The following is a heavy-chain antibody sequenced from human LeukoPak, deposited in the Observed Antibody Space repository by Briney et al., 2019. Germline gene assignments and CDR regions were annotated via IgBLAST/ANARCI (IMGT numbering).Heavy chain of an antibody. D-gene: IGHD2-8*01. J-gene: IGHJ4*02. CDR1: GFNFNLFA. Sequence: GGSLRPSCTGSGFNFNLFAMNWVRQGPGQGLGWVPGLNRGGGIQNYADSVKGRFTISRDKSKNMVFLQMNSLRPEDTAVYYCAKEQRIRHCSEGVCMEGYYFDYWGQGSLVTVSS. CDR3: AKEQRIRHCSEGVCMEGYYFDY. CDR2: LNRGGGIQ. V-gene: IGHV3-23*01.